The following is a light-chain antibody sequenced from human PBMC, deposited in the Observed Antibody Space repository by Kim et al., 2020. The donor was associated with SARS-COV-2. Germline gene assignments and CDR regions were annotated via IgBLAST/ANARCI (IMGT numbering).Light chain of an antibody. CDR3: QAWDSSTVV. CDR1: RLGDKY. Sequence: SVSPGQTASITCSGDRLGDKYASWYQQKAGQSPVLVIYQDSKRPSGIPERFSASNSGNTATLTISGTQSMDEADYYCQAWDSSTVVFGGGTKLTVL. J-gene: IGLJ2*01. V-gene: IGLV3-1*01. CDR2: QDS.